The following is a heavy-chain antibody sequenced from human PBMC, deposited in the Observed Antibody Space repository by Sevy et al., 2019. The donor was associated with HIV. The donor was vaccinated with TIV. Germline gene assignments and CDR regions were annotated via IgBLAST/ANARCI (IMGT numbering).Heavy chain of an antibody. D-gene: IGHD3-10*01. CDR3: ARELLWVGELADAFDI. CDR2: ISSSSSYI. J-gene: IGHJ3*02. Sequence: GGSLRLSCAASGFTFSSYSMNWVRQAPGKGLEWVSSISSSSSYIYYADSVKGRFTISRDNAKNSLYLQMNSLRAEDTAVYYCARELLWVGELADAFDIWGQGTMVTVSS. V-gene: IGHV3-21*01. CDR1: GFTFSSYS.